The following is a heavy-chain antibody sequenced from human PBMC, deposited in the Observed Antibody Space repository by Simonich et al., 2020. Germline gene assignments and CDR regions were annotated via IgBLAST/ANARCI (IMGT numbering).Heavy chain of an antibody. CDR2: ISRSSSYI. Sequence: EVQLVESGGGLVKPGGSLRLSCAASGFTFSSYSMNWVRQAQGKGRGWGSSISRSSSYIYYADTVKGRFTIPSDNAKNSLYLQMNSLRAEDTAVYYCARDAAGDYWGQGTLVTVSS. CDR3: ARDAAGDY. D-gene: IGHD6-13*01. CDR1: GFTFSSYS. J-gene: IGHJ4*02. V-gene: IGHV3-21*01.